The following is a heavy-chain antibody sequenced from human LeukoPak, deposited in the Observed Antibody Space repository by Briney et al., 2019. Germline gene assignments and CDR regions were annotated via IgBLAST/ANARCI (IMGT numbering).Heavy chain of an antibody. V-gene: IGHV1-2*02. CDR3: ASLGYCSSTSCQEYYFDY. D-gene: IGHD2-2*01. CDR2: INPNSGGT. CDR1: GYTFTGYY. Sequence: APVKVSCKASGYTFTGYYMHWVRQAPGHGLEWRGWINPNSGGTNYAQKFQGRVTMTRDTSISTAYMELSRLRSDDTAVYYCASLGYCSSTSCQEYYFDYWGQGTLVTVSS. J-gene: IGHJ4*02.